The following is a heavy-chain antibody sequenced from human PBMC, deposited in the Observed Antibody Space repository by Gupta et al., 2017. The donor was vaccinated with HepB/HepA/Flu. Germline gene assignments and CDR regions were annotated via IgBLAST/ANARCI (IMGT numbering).Heavy chain of an antibody. V-gene: IGHV3-21*01. Sequence: EVQLVESGGGLVKPGGSLRLSCAASGFTFSSYSMNWVRQAPGKGLEWVSSISSSSSYIYYADSVKGRFTISRDNAKNSLYLQMNSLRAEDTAVYYCARDNIVLMVYAIPLDYWGQGTLVTVSS. CDR1: GFTFSSYS. J-gene: IGHJ4*02. CDR3: ARDNIVLMVYAIPLDY. CDR2: ISSSSSYI. D-gene: IGHD2-8*01.